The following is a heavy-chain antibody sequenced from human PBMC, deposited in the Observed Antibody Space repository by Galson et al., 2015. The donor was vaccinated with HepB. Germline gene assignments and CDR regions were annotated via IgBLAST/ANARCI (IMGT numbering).Heavy chain of an antibody. J-gene: IGHJ4*02. CDR2: INLYNGNT. CDR1: GYTFTSYG. Sequence: SVKVSCKASGYTFTSYGISWVRQAPGQGLEWMGWINLYNGNTNYAQKLQGRVTMTTDTSTSTAYMELRSLRSDDTAVYFCARDIRGFSSSRYGFFDHWGQRTLVTVSS. D-gene: IGHD6-13*01. CDR3: ARDIRGFSSSRYGFFDH. V-gene: IGHV1-18*01.